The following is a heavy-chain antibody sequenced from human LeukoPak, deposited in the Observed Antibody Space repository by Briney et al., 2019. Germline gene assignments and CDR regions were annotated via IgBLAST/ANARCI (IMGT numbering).Heavy chain of an antibody. CDR3: ARDRTGFDY. V-gene: IGHV3-33*01. CDR1: GFTFSSYG. D-gene: IGHD3/OR15-3a*01. Sequence: PGGSLRLSCAASGFTFSSYGMHWVRKAPGKGLEWVAVIWYDGSNKYYADSVKGRFTISRDNSKNTLYLQMNSLRAEDTAVYYCARDRTGFDYWGQGTLVTVSS. CDR2: IWYDGSNK. J-gene: IGHJ4*02.